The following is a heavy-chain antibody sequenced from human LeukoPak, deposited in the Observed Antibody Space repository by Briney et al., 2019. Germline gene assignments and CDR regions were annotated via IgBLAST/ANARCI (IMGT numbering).Heavy chain of an antibody. CDR1: ACSISSNSYY. D-gene: IGHD1-14*01. CDR2: ISYSGRT. CDR3: ARDQQYHRPAGWFDP. Sequence: KASETLSLTCTVSACSISSNSYYWGWIRQPPGKGLEWIGSISYSGRTYYNPSLESRVTISVDASKTHSSLELNSVTAADTAVYYCARDQQYHRPAGWFDPWGQGTLVTVSS. V-gene: IGHV4-39*02. J-gene: IGHJ5*02.